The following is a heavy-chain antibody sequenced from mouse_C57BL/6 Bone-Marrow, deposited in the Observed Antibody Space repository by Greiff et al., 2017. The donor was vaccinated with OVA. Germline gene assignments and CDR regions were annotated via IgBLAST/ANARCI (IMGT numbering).Heavy chain of an antibody. CDR3: ARGYHGRGY. V-gene: IGHV3-6*01. J-gene: IGHJ2*01. D-gene: IGHD1-2*01. Sequence: ESGPGLVKPSQSLSLTCSVTGYSITSGYYWNWIRQFPGNKLEWMGYISYDGSNNYNPSLKNRISITRDTSKNQFFLKLNSVTTEDTATYYCARGYHGRGYWGQGTTLTVSS. CDR1: GYSITSGYY. CDR2: ISYDGSN.